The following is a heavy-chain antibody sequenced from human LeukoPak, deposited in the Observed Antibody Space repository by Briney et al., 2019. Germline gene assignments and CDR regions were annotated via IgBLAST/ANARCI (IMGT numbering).Heavy chain of an antibody. V-gene: IGHV3-23*05. J-gene: IGHJ4*01. CDR3: ARDWKADF. CDR2: IDIYSTKT. CDR1: GFTFSTYA. D-gene: IGHD1-1*01. Sequence: PGRSLRLSCATSGFTFSTYAMTWVRQAPGKGLEWVSAIDIYSTKTNYADPVKGRFTISRDNSKNTLYLQMNSPRGEDTAIYYCARDWKADFWGHGTLVTVSS.